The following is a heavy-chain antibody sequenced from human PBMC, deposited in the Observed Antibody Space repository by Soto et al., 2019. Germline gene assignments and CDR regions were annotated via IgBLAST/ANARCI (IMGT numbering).Heavy chain of an antibody. CDR1: GFTFSSYL. CDR3: ASLVVTDY. V-gene: IGHV3-7*01. J-gene: IGHJ4*02. CDR2: IRQDGSEK. D-gene: IGHD2-15*01. Sequence: WGSLRLSCAASGFTFSSYLRNWVRQAPGKGLEGVANIRQDGSEKYYVDSVKGRFTISRDNAKNSLHLQMNSLRAEDTAVYYCASLVVTDYWGQGTLVTV.